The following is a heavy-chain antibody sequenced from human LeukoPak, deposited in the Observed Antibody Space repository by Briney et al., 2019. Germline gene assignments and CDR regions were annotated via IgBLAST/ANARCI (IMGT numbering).Heavy chain of an antibody. D-gene: IGHD2-15*01. J-gene: IGHJ6*02. CDR2: IIPILGIA. CDR1: GVTFSSYA. CDR3: ARAIVVVVGATGRYYGMDV. Sequence: ASVKLSCKASGVTFSSYAISWVRQAPGQGLEWVGRIIPILGIANYAQKFQGRVTITADKSTSTAYMELSSLRSEDTAVYYCARAIVVVVGATGRYYGMDVGGQGTTVAVP. V-gene: IGHV1-69*04.